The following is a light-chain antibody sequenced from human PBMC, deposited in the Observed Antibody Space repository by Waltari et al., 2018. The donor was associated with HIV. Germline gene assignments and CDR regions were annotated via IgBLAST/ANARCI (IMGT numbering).Light chain of an antibody. V-gene: IGKV1-39*01. J-gene: IGKJ4*01. CDR3: QQSFSFPLT. Sequence: DIQMTHSPSSLSAPVGDSVTITCRASQRISSYLNWYQQKPGKAPKLLISAASTLQSGVPSRFSGSGSGTDFTLTISSLQPEDFATYYCQQSFSFPLTFGGGTKVEIK. CDR1: QRISSY. CDR2: AAS.